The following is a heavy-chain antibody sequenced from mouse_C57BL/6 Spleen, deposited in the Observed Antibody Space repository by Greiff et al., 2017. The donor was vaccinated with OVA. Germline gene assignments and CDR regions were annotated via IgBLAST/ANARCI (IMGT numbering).Heavy chain of an antibody. J-gene: IGHJ4*01. V-gene: IGHV1-18*01. D-gene: IGHD2-4*01. CDR3: ARSYDYDVYYYAMDY. CDR2: INPNNGGN. CDR1: GYTFTDYN. Sequence: VKLQQSGPELVKPGASVKIPCKASGYTFTDYNMDWVKQSHGKSLEWIGDINPNNGGNIYNQKVKGKATWNVDKSSSNAYMELRSLTSEDTAVYYCARSYDYDVYYYAMDYWGQGTSVTVSS.